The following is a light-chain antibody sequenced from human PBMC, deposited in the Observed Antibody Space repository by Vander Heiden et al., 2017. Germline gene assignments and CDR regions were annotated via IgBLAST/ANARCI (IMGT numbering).Light chain of an antibody. J-gene: IGLJ3*02. CDR1: SSNIGSNT. V-gene: IGLV1-44*01. Sequence: QSVLTQPPSASRTPGQRVTISCSGTSSNIGSNTVNWYQQLPGTAPKLPIYSNNQRPSGVPDRFSGSKSGTSASLAISGLQSEDEADYYCAAWDDSLNGWVFGGGTKLTVL. CDR2: SNN. CDR3: AAWDDSLNGWV.